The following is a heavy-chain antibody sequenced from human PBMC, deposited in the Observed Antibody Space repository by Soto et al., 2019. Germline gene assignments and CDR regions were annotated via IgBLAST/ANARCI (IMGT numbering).Heavy chain of an antibody. CDR1: GASISSNY. D-gene: IGHD3-10*01. V-gene: IGHV4-59*08. J-gene: IGHJ4*02. CDR2: IYFGGTT. CDR3: ATRTFGSNAFFDT. Sequence: PSETLSLTCSVSGASISSNYWSWVRQPPGKGLEWIGYIYFGGTTQSNPSLKSRAIISLVSSKNQFSLNLSSVTAADSAVYYCATRTFGSNAFFDTWGQGALVTVSS.